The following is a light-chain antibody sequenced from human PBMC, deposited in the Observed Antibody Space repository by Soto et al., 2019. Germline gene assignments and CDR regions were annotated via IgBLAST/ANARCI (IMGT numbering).Light chain of an antibody. CDR2: AAS. CDR1: QSISRY. V-gene: IGKV1-39*01. CDR3: QQLLSYPIT. Sequence: DIQMTQSPSSLSASVGDRVTITCRASQSISRYLNWYQQEPGRAPKLLISAASSLQSGVPSRFSGSGSGTDFTLTISSLQPEDSATYYCQQLLSYPITFGQGTRLENK. J-gene: IGKJ5*01.